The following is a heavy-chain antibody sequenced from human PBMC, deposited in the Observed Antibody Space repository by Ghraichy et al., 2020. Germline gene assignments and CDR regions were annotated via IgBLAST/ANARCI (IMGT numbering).Heavy chain of an antibody. D-gene: IGHD2-15*01. V-gene: IGHV4-39*01. J-gene: IGHJ4*02. Sequence: SETLSLTCTVSGGSIRDISNYYWGWIRQSPGKGLEWIGSVYYSGSTYFNPNLKSRATISVDTSENQFSPRMNSVTAAETAVDYCAWHGWQALRACPDHCFDYWGQGMLITVSS. CDR2: VYYSGST. CDR1: GGSIRDISNYY. CDR3: AWHGWQALRACPDHCFDY.